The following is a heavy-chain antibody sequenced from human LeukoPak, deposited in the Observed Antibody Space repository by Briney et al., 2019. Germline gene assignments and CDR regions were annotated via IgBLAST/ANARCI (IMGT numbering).Heavy chain of an antibody. V-gene: IGHV4-34*01. J-gene: IGHJ4*02. CDR2: INHNGGT. CDR3: ARRTVRLYGQNSPFDY. Sequence: SETLSLTCAVYGGSFSGYYWNWIRQPPGKGLEWIGEINHNGGTNNNPSLKSRVTISVDTSKNQFSLKLNSVTAADTAVYYCARRTVRLYGQNSPFDYWGQGTLVTVSS. D-gene: IGHD2/OR15-2a*01. CDR1: GGSFSGYY.